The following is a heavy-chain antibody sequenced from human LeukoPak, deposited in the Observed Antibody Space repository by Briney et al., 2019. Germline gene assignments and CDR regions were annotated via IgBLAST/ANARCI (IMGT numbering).Heavy chain of an antibody. CDR1: GFTFSSYA. Sequence: PGGSLRLSCAASGFTFSSYAMHWVRQAPGKGLEWVAVISYDGSNKYYADSVKGRFTISRDNSKNTLYLQMNSLRAEDTAVYYCARDQAAAGTVSAFDIWGQGTMVTVSS. CDR3: ARDQAAAGTVSAFDI. J-gene: IGHJ3*02. D-gene: IGHD6-13*01. CDR2: ISYDGSNK. V-gene: IGHV3-30-3*01.